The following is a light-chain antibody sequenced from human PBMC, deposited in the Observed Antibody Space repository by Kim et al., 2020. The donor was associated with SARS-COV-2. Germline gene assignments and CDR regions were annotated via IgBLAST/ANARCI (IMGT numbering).Light chain of an antibody. CDR1: QGINNY. J-gene: IGKJ1*01. V-gene: IGKV1-27*01. Sequence: ASVGARITITCRASQGINNYLAWYQQKPGKPPKLVIYAASALQSGVPSRFSGSGSGTDFTLTVTSLQPEDVATYYCQKYDSAPWTFGLGTKVDIK. CDR2: AAS. CDR3: QKYDSAPWT.